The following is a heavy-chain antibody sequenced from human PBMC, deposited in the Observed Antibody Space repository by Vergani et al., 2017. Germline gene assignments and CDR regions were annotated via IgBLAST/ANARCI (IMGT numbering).Heavy chain of an antibody. CDR1: GGPFSSYT. V-gene: IGHV1-69*09. D-gene: IGHD4-23*01. CDR2: FIPILGIA. J-gene: IGHJ6*02. Sequence: QVQLVQSGAEVKKPGSSVKVSCKASGGPFSSYTISWVRQAPGQGLEWMGRFIPILGIANYAQKFQGRVTITADKSTSTAYMELSSLRSEDTAVYYCARESMTTVDGYGMDVWGQGTTVTVSS. CDR3: ARESMTTVDGYGMDV.